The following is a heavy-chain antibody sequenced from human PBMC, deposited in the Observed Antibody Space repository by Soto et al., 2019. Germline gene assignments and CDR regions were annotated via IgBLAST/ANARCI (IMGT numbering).Heavy chain of an antibody. CDR3: ARHKGTDSSGYYYFDF. D-gene: IGHD6-19*01. CDR1: GGTFSTYA. J-gene: IGHJ4*02. V-gene: IGHV1-69*01. Sequence: QVQLEQSGGEVKQPGSSVRVSCKTSGGTFSTYAINWVRQAPGQGLEWMGAIIPLCGTADYSQKFQGRVTITADESTSTAYMELSSLRFDDTAVYFCARHKGTDSSGYYYFDFWGQGTLVTVSS. CDR2: IIPLCGTA.